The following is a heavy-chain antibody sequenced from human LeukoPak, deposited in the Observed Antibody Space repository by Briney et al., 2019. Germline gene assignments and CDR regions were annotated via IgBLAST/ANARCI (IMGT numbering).Heavy chain of an antibody. CDR3: ASRRRHDYDLLTGPIFGRFDY. Sequence: PGGSLRLSCAASGFTFSSYAMSWVRQAPGKGLEWVSVISGGGGSTYYADSVKGRFIISRDNSKNTLFLQMNSLRAEDTAVYYCASRRRHDYDLLTGPIFGRFDYWGQGTLVTVSS. J-gene: IGHJ4*02. V-gene: IGHV3-23*01. D-gene: IGHD3-9*01. CDR1: GFTFSSYA. CDR2: ISGGGGST.